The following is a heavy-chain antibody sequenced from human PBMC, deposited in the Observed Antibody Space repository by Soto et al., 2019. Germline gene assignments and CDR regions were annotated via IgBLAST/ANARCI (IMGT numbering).Heavy chain of an antibody. CDR1: GGSISSGGYY. D-gene: IGHD1-26*01. CDR2: INHSGST. J-gene: IGHJ5*02. CDR3: ARERRTATTNCFDP. Sequence: TLSLTCTVSGGSISSGGYYWSWIRQHPGKGLEWIGYINHSGSTNYNPSLKSRVTISVDTSKNQFSLKLSSVTAADTVVYYCARERRTATTNCFDPWGQGTLVTVSS. V-gene: IGHV4-31*03.